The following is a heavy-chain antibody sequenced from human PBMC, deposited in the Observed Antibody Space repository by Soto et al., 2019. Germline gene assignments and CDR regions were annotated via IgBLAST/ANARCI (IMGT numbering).Heavy chain of an antibody. D-gene: IGHD2-15*01. CDR3: AKDQASGQGSFDS. V-gene: IGHV1-69*13. CDR2: IIPIFGTA. Sequence: GASVKVSCKASGGTFSSYAISWVRQAPGQGLEWMGGIIPIFGTANYAQKFQGRVTITADESTSTAYMELSSLRADDTAVYYCAKDQASGQGSFDSWGQGTLVTVSS. J-gene: IGHJ4*02. CDR1: GGTFSSYA.